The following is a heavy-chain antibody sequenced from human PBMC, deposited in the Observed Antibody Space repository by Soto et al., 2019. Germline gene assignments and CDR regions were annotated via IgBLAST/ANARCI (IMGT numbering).Heavy chain of an antibody. Sequence: SETLSLTCTVSGGSVSNDNFYWSWIRQPPGKGLEWIGYVHSSGITNYNPSLKRRVTISVDTSRNQFSLRMSSVTAADTAVYYCARGINMGQVPSHLDHWGEGTMVTVYS. V-gene: IGHV4-61*01. CDR2: VHSSGIT. D-gene: IGHD3-10*01. J-gene: IGHJ4*02. CDR1: GGSVSNDNFY. CDR3: ARGINMGQVPSHLDH.